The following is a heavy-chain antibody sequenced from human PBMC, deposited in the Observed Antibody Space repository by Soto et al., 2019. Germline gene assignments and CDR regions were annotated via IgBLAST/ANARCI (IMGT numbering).Heavy chain of an antibody. Sequence: EVQLLESGGALVQPGGSLRLSCAASGFTFRNYAMNWVRQAPGKGLEWVSSISGGGDSRKYVGSVKGRFTISRDNSKNTLYLQMNSLRAEDTAVYYCAKDLFTMVRLFDSWGQGTLVTVSS. D-gene: IGHD3-10*01. J-gene: IGHJ4*02. CDR1: GFTFRNYA. CDR2: ISGGGDSR. CDR3: AKDLFTMVRLFDS. V-gene: IGHV3-23*01.